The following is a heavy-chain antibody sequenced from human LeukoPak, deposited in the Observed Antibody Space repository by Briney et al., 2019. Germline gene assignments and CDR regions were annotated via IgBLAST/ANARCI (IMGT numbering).Heavy chain of an antibody. CDR3: VRGVGATRYYYYYYMDV. Sequence: ASVKVSCKASGYTFTSYGISWVRQAPGQGLEWMGWISAYNGNTNYAQKLQGRVTMTTDTSTSTAYMELRSLRSDDTAVYYCVRGVGATRYYYYYYMDVWGKGTTVTVSS. D-gene: IGHD1-26*01. V-gene: IGHV1-18*01. J-gene: IGHJ6*03. CDR2: ISAYNGNT. CDR1: GYTFTSYG.